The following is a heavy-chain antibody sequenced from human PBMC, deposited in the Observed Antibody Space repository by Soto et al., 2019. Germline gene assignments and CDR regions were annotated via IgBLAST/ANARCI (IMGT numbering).Heavy chain of an antibody. CDR2: IYYSGST. D-gene: IGHD3-10*01. CDR3: ARGPVYYYGSGSYYWFDP. CDR1: GGSISSGGYY. Sequence: SETLSLTCTVSGGSISSGGYYWSWIRQHPGKGLEWIGYIYYSGSTYYNPSLKSRVTISVDTSKNQFSLKLSSVTAADTAVYYCARGPVYYYGSGSYYWFDPWGQGTLVTVSS. V-gene: IGHV4-31*03. J-gene: IGHJ5*02.